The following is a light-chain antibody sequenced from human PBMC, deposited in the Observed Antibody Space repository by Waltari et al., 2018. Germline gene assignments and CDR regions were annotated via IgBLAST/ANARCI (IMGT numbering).Light chain of an antibody. CDR2: QAS. Sequence: DIQMTQSPSTLSASVGDRVTITCRASPSLARWLAWYQQKPGRAPKLRIYQASTLQDGVPSRFSGSGSGTDFTLTINSLQADDFATYYCQQYNTYLGTFGQGTKVDIK. CDR1: PSLARW. V-gene: IGKV1-5*03. CDR3: QQYNTYLGT. J-gene: IGKJ1*01.